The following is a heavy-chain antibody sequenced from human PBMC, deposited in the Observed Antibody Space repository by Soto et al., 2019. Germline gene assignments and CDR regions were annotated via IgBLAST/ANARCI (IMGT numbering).Heavy chain of an antibody. CDR1: GFTFSSYA. Sequence: QLLESGGGLVQPGGSLRLSCAASGFTFSSYAMSWVRQAPGKGLEWVSTISSTGSSTYYADSVKGRLPISRDNSKNTLYLQMNSLRAEDTAVYYCAKWIAARPDYYYYMAVWGKGTTVTVSS. CDR3: AKWIAARPDYYYYMAV. V-gene: IGHV3-23*01. CDR2: ISSTGSST. D-gene: IGHD6-6*01. J-gene: IGHJ6*03.